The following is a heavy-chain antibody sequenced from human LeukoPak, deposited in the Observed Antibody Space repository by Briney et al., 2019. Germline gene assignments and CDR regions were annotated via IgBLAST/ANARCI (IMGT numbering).Heavy chain of an antibody. Sequence: PSETLSLTCTVSGGSISSGGYYWSWIRQPPGKGLEWIGYIYHSGSTYYNPSLKSRVTISVDRSKNQFSLKLSSVTAADTAVSYCAKDSRVYGSIAAAEPNAFDIWGQGQWSPSLQ. CDR1: GGSISSGGYY. CDR2: IYHSGST. V-gene: IGHV4-30-2*01. CDR3: AKDSRVYGSIAAAEPNAFDI. J-gene: IGHJ3*02. D-gene: IGHD6-13*01.